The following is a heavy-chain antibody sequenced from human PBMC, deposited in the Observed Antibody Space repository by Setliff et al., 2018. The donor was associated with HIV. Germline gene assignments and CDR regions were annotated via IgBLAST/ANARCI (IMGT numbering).Heavy chain of an antibody. CDR2: IYFSGST. V-gene: IGHV4-59*01. Sequence: ETLSLTCSVTGGSIRSYYWSWIRQSPGTGLEWIGYIYFSGSTSYNPSLKSRLTISVDTSKNQFSLKLSSVTAADTAVYYCARVGDLGSTYYFDYWGQGALVTVSS. CDR3: ARVGDLGSTYYFDY. J-gene: IGHJ4*02. D-gene: IGHD1-26*01. CDR1: GGSIRSYY.